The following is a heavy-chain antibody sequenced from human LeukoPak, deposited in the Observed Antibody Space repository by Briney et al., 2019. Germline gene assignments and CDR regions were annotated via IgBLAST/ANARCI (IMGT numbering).Heavy chain of an antibody. CDR1: GYSVSSGYY. J-gene: IGHJ4*02. Sequence: PSETLSLTCTVSGYSVSSGYYWGWIRQPPGKGLEWIGSIYHSGSTYYNPSLKSRVTISVDTSKNQFSLKLSSVTAADTAVYYCARVITGTTLADYWGQGTLVTVSS. D-gene: IGHD1-7*01. V-gene: IGHV4-38-2*02. CDR3: ARVITGTTLADY. CDR2: IYHSGST.